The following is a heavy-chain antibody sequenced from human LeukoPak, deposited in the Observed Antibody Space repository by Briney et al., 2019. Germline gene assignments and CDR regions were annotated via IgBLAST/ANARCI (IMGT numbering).Heavy chain of an antibody. J-gene: IGHJ4*02. CDR1: IFTLNRSA. CDR3: ARTGNLDY. Sequence: GVSVRLPCAGSIFTLNRSAILGARRAPGRGLEWVSYISSSSTTIHYADSVKGRFTISRDNAKNSLYLQMNSLRDEDTAVYYCARTGNLDYWGQGTLVTVSS. V-gene: IGHV3-48*02. CDR2: ISSSSTTI.